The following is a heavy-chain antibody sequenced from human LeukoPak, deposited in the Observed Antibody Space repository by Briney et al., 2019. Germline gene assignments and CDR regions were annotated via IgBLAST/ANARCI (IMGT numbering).Heavy chain of an antibody. V-gene: IGHV1-69*13. CDR2: IIPIFGTA. CDR1: GGTFSSYA. Sequence: ASVKVSCKASGGTFSSYAISWVRQAPGQGLEWMGGIIPIFGTANYAQKFQGRVTITADESTSTAYMELRSLRSDDTAVYYCARGDYFDSSGYSGASLFDYWGQGTLVTVSS. CDR3: ARGDYFDSSGYSGASLFDY. D-gene: IGHD3-22*01. J-gene: IGHJ4*02.